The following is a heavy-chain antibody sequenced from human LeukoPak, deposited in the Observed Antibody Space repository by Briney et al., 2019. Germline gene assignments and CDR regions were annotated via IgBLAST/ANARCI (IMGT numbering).Heavy chain of an antibody. V-gene: IGHV1-69*01. D-gene: IGHD2-2*01. CDR1: GGTFSSYA. CDR3: ARALGSTSCSDY. J-gene: IGHJ4*02. CDR2: IIPISGTA. Sequence: GSSVKVSCKASGGTFSSYAISWVRQAPGQGLEWMGGIIPISGTANYAQKFQGRVTITADESTSTAYMELSSLRSEDTAVYYCARALGSTSCSDYWGQGTLVTVSS.